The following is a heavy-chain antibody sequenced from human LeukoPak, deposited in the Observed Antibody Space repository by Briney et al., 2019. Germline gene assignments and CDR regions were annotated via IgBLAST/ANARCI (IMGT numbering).Heavy chain of an antibody. CDR1: GGSISSSSYY. V-gene: IGHV4-39*01. CDR3: ARIRGYPYYFDY. Sequence: SETLSLTCTVSGGSISSSSYYWGWIRQPPGKGLEWIGSIYYSGSTYYNPSLRSRVTISVDTSKNQFSLKLSSVTAADTAVYYCARIRGYPYYFDYWGQGTLVTVSS. CDR2: IYYSGST. J-gene: IGHJ4*02. D-gene: IGHD5-18*01.